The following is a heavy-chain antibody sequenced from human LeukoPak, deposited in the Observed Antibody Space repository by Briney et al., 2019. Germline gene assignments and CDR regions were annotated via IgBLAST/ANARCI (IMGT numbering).Heavy chain of an antibody. CDR2: ISVYNGNT. V-gene: IGHV1-18*01. Sequence: ASVKVSCKASGYTFTSYGISWVRQAPGQGLEWMGWISVYNGNTNYAQKFQGRVTMTRDMSTRTVYMELSSLRSEDTAVYYCARGGRGSPRDAFDIWGQGTMVTVSS. CDR1: GYTFTSYG. J-gene: IGHJ3*02. CDR3: ARGGRGSPRDAFDI. D-gene: IGHD1-26*01.